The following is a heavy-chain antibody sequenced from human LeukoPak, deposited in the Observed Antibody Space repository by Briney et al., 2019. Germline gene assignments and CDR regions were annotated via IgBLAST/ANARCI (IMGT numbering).Heavy chain of an antibody. CDR2: ISSSGSTI. Sequence: PGGSLRLSCAASGFTFSSYEMNWVRQAPGKGLEWVSYISSSGSTIYYADSVKGRFTISRDNAKNSLYLQMNSLRAEDTAVYYCARFPPPTYDSQPDFDYWGQGTLVTVSS. CDR3: ARFPPPTYDSQPDFDY. CDR1: GFTFSSYE. J-gene: IGHJ4*02. D-gene: IGHD3-22*01. V-gene: IGHV3-48*03.